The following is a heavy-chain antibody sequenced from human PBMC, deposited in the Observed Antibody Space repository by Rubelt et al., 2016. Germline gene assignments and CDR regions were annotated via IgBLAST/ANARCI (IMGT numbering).Heavy chain of an antibody. Sequence: QVQLQESGPGLVKPSETLSLTCTVSGGSISSYYWSWIRQPPGKGLEWIGYIYYSGSTYYNPSLKSRVTISVDKSKNRFSLKLRSVTAADTALYYCARSYYYGSGSFDYWGQGTLVTVSS. CDR3: ARSYYYGSGSFDY. V-gene: IGHV4-59*06. D-gene: IGHD3-10*01. CDR2: IYYSGST. CDR1: GGSISSYY. J-gene: IGHJ4*02.